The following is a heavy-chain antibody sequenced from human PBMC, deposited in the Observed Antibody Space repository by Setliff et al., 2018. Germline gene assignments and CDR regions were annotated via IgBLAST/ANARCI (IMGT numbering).Heavy chain of an antibody. D-gene: IGHD3-3*01. CDR2: INHSGST. V-gene: IGHV4-34*01. CDR3: ARGFTIFGVVMCYSDY. J-gene: IGHJ4*02. Sequence: PSETLSLTCAVYGGSFSGYYWSWIRQPPGKGLEWIGEINHSGSTNYNPSLKSRVTISVDTSKNQFSLKLSSVTAADTAVYYCARGFTIFGVVMCYSDYWGQGTLVTVSS. CDR1: GGSFSGYY.